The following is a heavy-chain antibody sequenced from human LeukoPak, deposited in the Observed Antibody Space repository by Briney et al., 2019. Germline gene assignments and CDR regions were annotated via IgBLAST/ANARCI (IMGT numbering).Heavy chain of an antibody. CDR1: GFTFSSYS. Sequence: PGGSLRLSCAASGFTFSSYSMNWVRQAPGKGLEWVSSISSSSSYIYYADSVKGRFTISRDNAKNSLYLQMNSLRAEDTAVYYCAREGTYGDYGIYYYYMDVWGKGTTVTVSS. CDR3: AREGTYGDYGIYYYYMDV. J-gene: IGHJ6*03. D-gene: IGHD4-17*01. CDR2: ISSSSSYI. V-gene: IGHV3-21*01.